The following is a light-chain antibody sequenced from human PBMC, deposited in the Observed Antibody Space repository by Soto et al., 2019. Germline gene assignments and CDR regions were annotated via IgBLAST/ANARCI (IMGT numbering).Light chain of an antibody. V-gene: IGKV3-20*01. Sequence: EIVLTQSPGTLSLSPGERATLSCRASQSVSASFLAWYQQKPGQAPRLLIYGASSRATGIPDRFRGSGSGTDFTLTISRLEPEEAAVYCWQKMGSFGQVTKLEL. CDR1: QSVSASF. CDR2: GAS. J-gene: IGKJ2*03. CDR3: QKMGS.